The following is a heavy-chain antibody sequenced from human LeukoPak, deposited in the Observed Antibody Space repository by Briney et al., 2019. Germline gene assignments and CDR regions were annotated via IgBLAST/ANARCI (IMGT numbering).Heavy chain of an antibody. J-gene: IGHJ4*02. CDR3: ARDQTAVTGVWGTIDY. V-gene: IGHV3-30*04. D-gene: IGHD2-8*02. CDR2: ISYDGSNT. Sequence: GGSLRLSCAASGFTFSGYPIHWVRQAPGKGLEWVAVISYDGSNTFYGDSVKGRFTISRDNSKKTLYLQMNSLRTEDTAVYYCARDQTAVTGVWGTIDYWGQGTLVTVSS. CDR1: GFTFSGYP.